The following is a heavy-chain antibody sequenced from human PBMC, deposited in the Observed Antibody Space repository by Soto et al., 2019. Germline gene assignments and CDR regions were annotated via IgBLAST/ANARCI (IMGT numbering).Heavy chain of an antibody. V-gene: IGHV2-5*02. D-gene: IGHD5-18*01. CDR1: GFSLSTIGVG. Sequence: QITLKESGPTLVKPTQTLTLTCTFSGFSLSTIGVGVGWIRQPPGKALEWLALIYWDDDKRYSPSLKSRLTITKDTSKNQVVLTMTNMDRVDTATYFCAHRGLRAQHLDYWGQGALVTVSS. CDR2: IYWDDDK. CDR3: AHRGLRAQHLDY. J-gene: IGHJ4*02.